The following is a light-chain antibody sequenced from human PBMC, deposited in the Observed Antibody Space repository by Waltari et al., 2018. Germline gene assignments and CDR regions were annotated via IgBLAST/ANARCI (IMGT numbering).Light chain of an antibody. CDR1: GSNIGAGYD. J-gene: IGLJ3*02. CDR2: GST. Sequence: QSVLTQPPSVSGAPGPKVTIPCTGSGSNIGAGYDVPWYQQLPRAAPKLLIYGSTSRPLGVPDRFFGSTSGTSASLAITGLQAEDEGDYYCQSYDTSLSVVFGGGTKLTVL. CDR3: QSYDTSLSVV. V-gene: IGLV1-40*01.